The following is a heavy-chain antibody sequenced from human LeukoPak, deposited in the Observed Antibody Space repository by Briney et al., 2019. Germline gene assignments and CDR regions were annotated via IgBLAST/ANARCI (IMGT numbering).Heavy chain of an antibody. D-gene: IGHD3-9*01. CDR2: IVVGSGNT. V-gene: IGHV1-58*02. CDR3: AALRGHDILTGYAFDI. J-gene: IGHJ3*02. Sequence: SVKVSCKASGFTFTSSAMQWVRQARGQRLEWIGWIVVGSGNTNYAQKFQERVTITRDMSTSTAYMELSSLRSEDTAVYYCAALRGHDILTGYAFDIWGQGTMVTVSS. CDR1: GFTFTSSA.